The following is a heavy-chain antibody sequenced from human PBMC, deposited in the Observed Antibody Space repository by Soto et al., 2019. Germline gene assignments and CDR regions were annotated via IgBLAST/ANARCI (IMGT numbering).Heavy chain of an antibody. CDR2: INPNTGAA. V-gene: IGHV1-2*02. CDR1: GYTFTGYF. CDR3: AGHHREDYYDNSGPAPLDP. Sequence: RASVKVSCKASGYTFTGYFMYWVRQVPGQGLEWMGWINPNTGAANHAQKFLGRVTMTRDTSINTVYMEVSRLRSDDTAVYYCAGHHREDYYDNSGPAPLDPWGQGTLVTVSS. J-gene: IGHJ5*02. D-gene: IGHD3-22*01.